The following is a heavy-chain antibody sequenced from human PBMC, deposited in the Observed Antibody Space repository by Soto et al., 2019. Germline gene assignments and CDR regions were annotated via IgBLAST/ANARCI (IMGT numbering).Heavy chain of an antibody. D-gene: IGHD6-13*01. Sequence: ASVKVSCKASGYTFTVYYMHWVRQAPGQGLEWMGWISPNSGGTFYAQKFQGRVTMTRDTSINIAYMELTSLKSDDTAVYYCARQRKGAAAGPVDAFDIWGQGTMVTVSS. CDR2: ISPNSGGT. CDR3: ARQRKGAAAGPVDAFDI. V-gene: IGHV1-2*02. CDR1: GYTFTVYY. J-gene: IGHJ3*02.